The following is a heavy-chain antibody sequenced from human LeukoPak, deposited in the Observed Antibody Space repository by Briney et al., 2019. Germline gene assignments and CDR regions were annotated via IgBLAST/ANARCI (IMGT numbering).Heavy chain of an antibody. CDR2: IYPDDSDT. CDR3: ARHGHCTNGVCYSNYYYYMDV. Sequence: KVSCKASGYTFTSYWIGWVRQMPGKGLERMGIIYPDDSDTRYSPSFEGQVIISVDKSISTAYLQWSSLKASDTATYYCARHGHCTNGVCYSNYYYYMDVWGKGTTVTVPS. CDR1: GYTFTSYW. D-gene: IGHD2-8*01. J-gene: IGHJ6*03. V-gene: IGHV5-51*01.